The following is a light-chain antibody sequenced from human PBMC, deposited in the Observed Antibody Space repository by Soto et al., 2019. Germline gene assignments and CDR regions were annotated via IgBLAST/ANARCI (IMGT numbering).Light chain of an antibody. V-gene: IGLV1-40*01. J-gene: IGLJ1*01. CDR1: SSNIGAGYD. Sequence: QSVLTQPPSVSGAPGQRVTISCTGSSSNIGAGYDVHWYPQLPGTAPKLLIYGNSNRPSGVPDRFSGSKSGTSASLAITGLQAEDEAYYYCQSYDSSLSGYVFGTGTKVTVL. CDR2: GNS. CDR3: QSYDSSLSGYV.